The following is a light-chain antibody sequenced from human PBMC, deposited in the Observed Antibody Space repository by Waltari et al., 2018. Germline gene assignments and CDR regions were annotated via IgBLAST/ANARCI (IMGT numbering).Light chain of an antibody. CDR1: ILRVYY. CDR2: GKN. CDR3: SSRDSSGDVV. Sequence: SSELTQDPAVSVALGQTVRITCQGNILRVYYPNWFQQKPGQAPLLVIYGKNNRPSGIPDRFSASTSRNTASLTITGAQAEDEAHYYCSSRDSSGDVVFGGGTKLTVL. V-gene: IGLV3-19*01. J-gene: IGLJ2*01.